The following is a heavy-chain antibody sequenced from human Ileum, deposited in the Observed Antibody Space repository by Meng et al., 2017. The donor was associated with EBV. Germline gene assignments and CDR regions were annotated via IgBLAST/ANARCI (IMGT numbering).Heavy chain of an antibody. CDR3: VRTLERGDY. CDR2: MNPKTGTA. J-gene: IGHJ4*02. Sequence: VQLVQSVAEVKKPGASVKFSCKASGYTLTNYDISWVRQATGQGLEWMGWMNPKTGTAHYAQKFQGRVSMTRDTSITTAYMELSSLTSEDTAVYYCVRTLERGDYWGQGTLVTVSS. CDR1: GYTLTNYD. D-gene: IGHD5-24*01. V-gene: IGHV1-8*01.